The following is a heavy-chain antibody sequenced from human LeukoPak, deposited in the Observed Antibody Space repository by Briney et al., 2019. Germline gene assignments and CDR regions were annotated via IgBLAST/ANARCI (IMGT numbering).Heavy chain of an antibody. CDR2: INPSGGST. CDR3: ARGVYVWWELHRNWFDP. Sequence: RASVKVSCTASGYTFTSYYMHWVRQAPGQGLEWMGIINPSGGSTSFAQKFQGRVIMTRDTSTSTVYMELSSLRSEDTAVYYCARGVYVWWELHRNWFDPWGQGTLVTVSS. V-gene: IGHV1-46*01. D-gene: IGHD1-26*01. CDR1: GYTFTSYY. J-gene: IGHJ5*02.